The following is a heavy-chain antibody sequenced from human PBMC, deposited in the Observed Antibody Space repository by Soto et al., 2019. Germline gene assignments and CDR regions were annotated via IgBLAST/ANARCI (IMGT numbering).Heavy chain of an antibody. CDR3: AGAPLGVPAPLFDP. V-gene: IGHV4-59*11. Sequence: SETLSLTCTVSGGSISSHYWYWIRQPPGKGLECIGYIHYSGSTNYNPSLKSRVTISVDTSKNQFSLYLSSVTAADTAVYYCAGAPLGVPAPLFDPWGQGALVTVSS. D-gene: IGHD2-2*01. CDR2: IHYSGST. J-gene: IGHJ5*02. CDR1: GGSISSHY.